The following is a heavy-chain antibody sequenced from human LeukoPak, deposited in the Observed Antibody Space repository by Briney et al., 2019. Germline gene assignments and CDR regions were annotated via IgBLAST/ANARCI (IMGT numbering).Heavy chain of an antibody. CDR1: GGSISSYY. V-gene: IGHV4-59*01. Sequence: KSSETLSLTCTVSGGSISSYYWSWIRQPPGKGLEWIGYIYYSGSTNYNPSLKSRVTISVDTSKNQFSLKLSSVTAADTAVYYCARSDVLRYFDWLLCDAFDIWGQGTMVTVSS. J-gene: IGHJ3*02. CDR2: IYYSGST. D-gene: IGHD3-9*01. CDR3: ARSDVLRYFDWLLCDAFDI.